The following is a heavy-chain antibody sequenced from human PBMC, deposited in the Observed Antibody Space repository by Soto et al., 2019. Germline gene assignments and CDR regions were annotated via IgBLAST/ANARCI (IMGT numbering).Heavy chain of an antibody. D-gene: IGHD1-26*01. CDR2: IYSPGST. CDR1: GFTVSSSY. Sequence: GGSLRLSCAASGFTVSSSYMSWVRQAPGKGLEWVSTIYSPGSTYYADSVKGRFTISRDNSKNTLYLQMNSLRAEDTAVYYCARGLVGATTAFDCWGQGTLVTVSS. J-gene: IGHJ4*02. CDR3: ARGLVGATTAFDC. V-gene: IGHV3-53*01.